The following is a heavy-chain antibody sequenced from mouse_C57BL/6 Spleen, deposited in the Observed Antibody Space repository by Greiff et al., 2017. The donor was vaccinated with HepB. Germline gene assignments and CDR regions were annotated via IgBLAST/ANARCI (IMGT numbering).Heavy chain of an antibody. CDR1: GFTFTDYY. CDR2: IRNKANGYTT. CDR3: ARYGGNYGLDY. D-gene: IGHD2-1*01. J-gene: IGHJ2*01. Sequence: EVKLVESGGGLVQPGGSLSLSCAASGFTFTDYYMSWVRQPPGKALEWLGFIRNKANGYTTEYSASVKGRFTISRDNSQSILYLQMNALRAEDSATYYCARYGGNYGLDYWGQGTTLTVSS. V-gene: IGHV7-3*01.